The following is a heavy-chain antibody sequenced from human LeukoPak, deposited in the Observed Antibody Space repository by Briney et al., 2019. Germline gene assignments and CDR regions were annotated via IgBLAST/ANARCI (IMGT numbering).Heavy chain of an antibody. Sequence: GGSLRLSCAASGFTFSSYGMHWVRQAPGKGLEWVAVISYDGSNKYYADSVRDRFTISRDNAKNMLYLQMNSLGADDTAVYFCARGGYNHAFDIWGQGTVVTVSS. J-gene: IGHJ3*02. V-gene: IGHV3-30*03. CDR2: ISYDGSNK. CDR3: ARGGYNHAFDI. CDR1: GFTFSSYG. D-gene: IGHD5-24*01.